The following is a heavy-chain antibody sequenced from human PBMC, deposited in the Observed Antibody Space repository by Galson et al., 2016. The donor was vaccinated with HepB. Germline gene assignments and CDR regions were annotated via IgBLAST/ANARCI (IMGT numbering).Heavy chain of an antibody. CDR1: GGSISSYY. CDR3: ARERHYQFYGVDV. J-gene: IGHJ6*02. Sequence: SETLSLTCTVSGGSISSYYWNWIRQTPGKGLEWIGYIYLSGITNYNPSLKSRVTISVDTSKNQLSLKLSSVTAADTAVYYCARERHYQFYGVDVWGQGTTVTVSS. V-gene: IGHV4-59*01. CDR2: IYLSGIT. D-gene: IGHD3-10*01.